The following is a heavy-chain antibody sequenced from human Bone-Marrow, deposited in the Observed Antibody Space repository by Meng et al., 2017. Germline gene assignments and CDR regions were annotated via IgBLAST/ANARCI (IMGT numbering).Heavy chain of an antibody. V-gene: IGHV4-4*07. Sequence: SETLSLTCTVSGDSISSYYWSWIRQPAGKGLEWIGRIYTSGSTNYNPSLKSRVTMSVDTSKNQFSLKLSSVTAADTAVYYCASQNSSSWYNWYFDLWGRGTLVTVSS. D-gene: IGHD6-13*01. CDR2: IYTSGST. J-gene: IGHJ2*01. CDR3: ASQNSSSWYNWYFDL. CDR1: GDSISSYY.